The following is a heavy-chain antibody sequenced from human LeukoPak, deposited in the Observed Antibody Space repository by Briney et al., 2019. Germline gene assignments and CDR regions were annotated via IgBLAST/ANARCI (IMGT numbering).Heavy chain of an antibody. CDR3: AREAYYDFWSGKRFDP. D-gene: IGHD3-3*01. CDR2: ISGSGGST. Sequence: GGSLRLSCAASGFTFSSYAMSWVRQAPGKGLEWVSAISGSGGSTYYADSVKGRFTISRDNSKNTLYLQMNSLRAEDTAVYYCAREAYYDFWSGKRFDPWGQGTLVTVSS. J-gene: IGHJ5*02. CDR1: GFTFSSYA. V-gene: IGHV3-23*01.